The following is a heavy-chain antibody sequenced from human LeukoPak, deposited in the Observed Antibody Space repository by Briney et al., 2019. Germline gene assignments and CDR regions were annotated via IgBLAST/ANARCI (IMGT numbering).Heavy chain of an antibody. V-gene: IGHV1-2*02. J-gene: IGHJ4*02. Sequence: ASVKVSCKASVYTFTGYHMHWVRQATGQGLEWMGWIAPNSGGTNYAQKFQGRVTMTSDTSFSTAYMEVRSLTSDDTAVYYCAREYSSSSGRLYDYWGQGTLVIVSS. CDR2: IAPNSGGT. CDR3: AREYSSSSGRLYDY. D-gene: IGHD6-6*01. CDR1: VYTFTGYH.